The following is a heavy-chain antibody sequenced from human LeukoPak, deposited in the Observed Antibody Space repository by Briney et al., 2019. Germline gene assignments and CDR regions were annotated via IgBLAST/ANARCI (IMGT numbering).Heavy chain of an antibody. CDR1: GGSISSSSYY. D-gene: IGHD3-10*01. CDR3: ARHQMVRGVIFHATPTYYFDY. CDR2: IYYSGST. Sequence: SETLSLTCTVSGGSISSSSYYWGWIRQPPGKGLEWIGSIYYSGSTYYNPSLKSRVTISVDTSKNQFSLELSSVTAADTAVYYCARHQMVRGVIFHATPTYYFDYWGQGTLVTVSS. J-gene: IGHJ4*02. V-gene: IGHV4-39*01.